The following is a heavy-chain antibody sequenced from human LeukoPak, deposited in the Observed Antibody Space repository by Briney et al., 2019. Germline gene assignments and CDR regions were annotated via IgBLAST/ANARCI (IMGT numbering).Heavy chain of an antibody. CDR2: VYYSWST. CDR1: CGSVSSGSYY. J-gene: IGHJ4*02. V-gene: IGHV4-61*01. CDR3: ARERGGYSGSPYYFDY. Sequence: KSSETLSLTCTVSCGSVSSGSYYWSWIRRPPGKGLERIGYVYYSWSTNYNSSLKSRVTISVDTAKNQFSLKLSSVTAADTAVYYCARERGGYSGSPYYFDYWGQGTLVTVSS. D-gene: IGHD5-12*01.